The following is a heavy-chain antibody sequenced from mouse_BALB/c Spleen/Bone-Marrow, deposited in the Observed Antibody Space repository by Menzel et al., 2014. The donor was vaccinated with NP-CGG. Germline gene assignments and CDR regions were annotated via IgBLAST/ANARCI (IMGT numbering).Heavy chain of an antibody. CDR3: ARSDGNYGYAMDY. J-gene: IGHJ4*01. Sequence: EVQLVESGGGLVQPGGSRKLSCAASGFTFSSFGMHWVRQAPEKGLEWVAYISSGSSTIYYADTVKGRFTISRDNPKNTLFLQMTSLRSEDTAMYYCARSDGNYGYAMDYWGQGTSVTVSS. D-gene: IGHD2-1*01. CDR1: GFTFSSFG. CDR2: ISSGSSTI. V-gene: IGHV5-17*02.